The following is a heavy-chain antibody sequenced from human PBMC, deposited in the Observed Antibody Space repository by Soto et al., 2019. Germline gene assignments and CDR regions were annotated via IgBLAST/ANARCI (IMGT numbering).Heavy chain of an antibody. J-gene: IGHJ3*01. CDR2: IKQDGGEE. V-gene: IGHV3-7*01. Sequence: GGSLRLSCAASGFTLSDYSMGWVRQSPGKGLEGVANIKQDGGEEDYVDSVKGRLTISRDNAKNSLYLQMNSLSAEDTAVYYCARIYYTSRGPTKYRAFDFWGQGTMVTVS. CDR3: ARIYYTSRGPTKYRAFDF. CDR1: GFTLSDYS. D-gene: IGHD3-22*01.